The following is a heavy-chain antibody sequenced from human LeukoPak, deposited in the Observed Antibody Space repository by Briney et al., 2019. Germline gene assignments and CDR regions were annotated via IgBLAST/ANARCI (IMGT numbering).Heavy chain of an antibody. CDR3: ARSLRGGSYWSYYYYYMDV. Sequence: SETLSLTCTVSGGSISSYYWSWIRQPPGKGLEWLGYIYYSGSTNYNPSLKSRVTISVDTSKNQFSLKLSSVTAADTPVYYCARSLRGGSYWSYYYYYMDVWGKGTTVTVSS. V-gene: IGHV4-59*12. CDR1: GGSISSYY. CDR2: IYYSGST. D-gene: IGHD1-26*01. J-gene: IGHJ6*03.